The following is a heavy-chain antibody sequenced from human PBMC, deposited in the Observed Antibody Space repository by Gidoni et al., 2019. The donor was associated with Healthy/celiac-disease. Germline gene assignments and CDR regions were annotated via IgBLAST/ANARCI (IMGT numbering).Heavy chain of an antibody. D-gene: IGHD1-26*01. Sequence: QVQLVQSGAEVKKPGASVKVSCPASGYTFTSYGIHWVRQAPGQRLEWMGWLNAGNGNTKYSQKFKGRVTITRDTSASTVYMELSSLRSEDSAVYFCARGWDLLFSFDYWGQGTLVTVSS. CDR2: LNAGNGNT. V-gene: IGHV1-3*01. J-gene: IGHJ4*02. CDR3: ARGWDLLFSFDY. CDR1: GYTFTSYG.